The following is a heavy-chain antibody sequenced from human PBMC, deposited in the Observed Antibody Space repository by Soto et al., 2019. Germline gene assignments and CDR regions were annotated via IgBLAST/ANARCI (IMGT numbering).Heavy chain of an antibody. D-gene: IGHD1-26*01. V-gene: IGHV3-73*02. CDR1: GCRVTDSA. CDR3: ARHQEHVYGSNTLDD. J-gene: IGHJ4*02. CDR2: IRRKGNIHAT. Sequence: EVQLVVSGGGWVQAGGSLKLSCTASGCRVTDSAMDWVRPAAGKGLEWVGRIRRKGNIHATTYGESVKGRFSISRYESQNMVYLQMNSLKIEDTAVYYCARHQEHVYGSNTLDDWREGTLVTVSS.